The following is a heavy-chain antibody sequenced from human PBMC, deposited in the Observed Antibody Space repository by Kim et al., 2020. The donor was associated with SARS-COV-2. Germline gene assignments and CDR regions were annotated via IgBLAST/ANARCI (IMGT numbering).Heavy chain of an antibody. CDR3: ARTVGVRGRGDFDY. D-gene: IGHD1-26*01. CDR2: ISVNNGNR. J-gene: IGHJ4*02. Sequence: ASVKVSCKASDYTFTNYGISWVRQAPGQGLEWVAWISVNNGNRDYAQKFQGRVTMTTDTSTSTAYMELRSLRPGDTAVYYCARTVGVRGRGDFDYWGQGTLVTVSS. V-gene: IGHV1-18*04. CDR1: DYTFTNYG.